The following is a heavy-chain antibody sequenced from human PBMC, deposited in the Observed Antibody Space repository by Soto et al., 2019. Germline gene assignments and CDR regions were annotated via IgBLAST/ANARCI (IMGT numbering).Heavy chain of an antibody. J-gene: IGHJ6*02. CDR1: GFTVISNY. Sequence: GWSLRLSCASSGFTVISNYMRWVRQAPGKGLEWVSVIYSGGSTYYADSVKGRFTISRDNSKNTLYLQMNSLRAEDTAVYYCARDLYYYYGMDVWGQGTTVTVSS. V-gene: IGHV3-53*01. CDR3: ARDLYYYYGMDV. CDR2: IYSGGST.